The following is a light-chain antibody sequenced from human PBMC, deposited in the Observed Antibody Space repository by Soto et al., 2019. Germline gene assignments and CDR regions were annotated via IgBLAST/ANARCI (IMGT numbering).Light chain of an antibody. CDR1: QSVNNN. J-gene: IGKJ1*01. CDR2: GAS. Sequence: ETLMTQSPATLSVSPGERATLSCRASQSVNNNLAWYQHNLGPSPSFRIYGASSRATGMPTRFAGSGCPTEIIHTITSLQYEDSVVYYGQQYNNWPTFGQGTKVDI. CDR3: QQYNNWPT. V-gene: IGKV3-15*01.